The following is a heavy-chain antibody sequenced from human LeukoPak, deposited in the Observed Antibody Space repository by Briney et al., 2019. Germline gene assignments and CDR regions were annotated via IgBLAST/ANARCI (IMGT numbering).Heavy chain of an antibody. J-gene: IGHJ5*02. CDR3: ARRYNSDYWLDP. CDR1: GYTFTGYY. D-gene: IGHD6-19*01. V-gene: IGHV1-2*06. CDR2: INPNSGGT. Sequence: ASVKVSCKASGYTFTGYYIHWVRQAPGQGLEWMGRINPNSGGTNYAQRFQGRVTMTRDTSISTAYMELSRLISDDTAVYYCARRYNSDYWLDPWGQGTLVPVA.